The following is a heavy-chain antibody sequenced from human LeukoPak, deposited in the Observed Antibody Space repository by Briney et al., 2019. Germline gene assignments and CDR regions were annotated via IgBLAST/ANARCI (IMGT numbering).Heavy chain of an antibody. J-gene: IGHJ4*02. V-gene: IGHV4-34*01. D-gene: IGHD4-17*01. CDR1: GGSFSGYY. CDR2: INHSGST. CDR3: ARGDDYGDYIN. Sequence: SGTLSLTCAVYGGSFSGYYWSWIRQPPGKGLEWIGEINHSGSTNYNPSLKSRVTISVDTSKNQFSLKLSSVTAADTAVYYCARGDDYGDYINWGQGTLVTVSS.